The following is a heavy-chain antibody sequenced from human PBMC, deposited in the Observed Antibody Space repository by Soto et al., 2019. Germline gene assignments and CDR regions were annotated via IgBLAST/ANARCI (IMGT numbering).Heavy chain of an antibody. D-gene: IGHD4-4*01. CDR2: ISSSGSTI. CDR3: ARPTTVYYGMDV. J-gene: IGHJ6*02. V-gene: IGHV3-48*03. Sequence: HPGGFLRLSCAASGFTFSSYEMNWVRQAPGKGLEWVSYISSSGSTIYYADSVKGRFTISRDNAKNSLYLQMNSLRAEDTAVYYCARPTTVYYGMDVWGQGTTVTVSS. CDR1: GFTFSSYE.